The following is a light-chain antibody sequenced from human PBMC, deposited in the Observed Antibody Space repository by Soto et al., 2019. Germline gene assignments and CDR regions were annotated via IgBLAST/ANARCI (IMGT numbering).Light chain of an antibody. CDR1: SSDVGGYDY. V-gene: IGLV2-14*03. CDR2: DVS. Sequence: QSALTQPASVSGSPGQSITISCTGTSSDVGGYDYVSWYQQHPGKAPKLMIYDVSNRPSGLSNRFSGSKSGNTASLTISGLQAEDEADYYCSSFTSSVTLVFGGGTQLTVL. CDR3: SSFTSSVTLV. J-gene: IGLJ2*01.